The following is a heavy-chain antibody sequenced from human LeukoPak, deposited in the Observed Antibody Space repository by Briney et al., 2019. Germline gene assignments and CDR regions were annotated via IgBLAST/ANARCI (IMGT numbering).Heavy chain of an antibody. CDR3: ARGLGDFWSDNWFDP. V-gene: IGHV4-4*07. D-gene: IGHD3-3*01. CDR2: IYTTGST. CDR1: GGSINNYY. Sequence: PSETLSLTCTVSGGSINNYYWSWIRQPAGKGLEWIGRIYTTGSTNYNPSLKSRITMSVDTSKNQFSLKLSSVTAADTAVYYCARGLGDFWSDNWFDPWGQGTLVTVSS. J-gene: IGHJ5*02.